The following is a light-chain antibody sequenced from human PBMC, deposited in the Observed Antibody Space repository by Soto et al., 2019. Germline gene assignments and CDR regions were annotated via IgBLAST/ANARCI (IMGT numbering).Light chain of an antibody. J-gene: IGKJ4*02. V-gene: IGKV1-39*01. CDR3: QQSYRTPRT. CDR2: AAS. Sequence: DIQMTQSPSSLSASVGDRVTITCRASQSISSYLNWYQQKPGKAPKLLIYAASSLQSGVPSRFSGSGAGTDSTLTISSLQPEDVATYYCQQSYRTPRTFGGGTKVELK. CDR1: QSISSY.